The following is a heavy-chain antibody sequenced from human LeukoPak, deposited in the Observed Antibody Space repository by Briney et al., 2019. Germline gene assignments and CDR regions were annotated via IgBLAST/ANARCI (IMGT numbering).Heavy chain of an antibody. CDR3: ARENYYDSSGYLNWFDP. V-gene: IGHV4-39*07. CDR1: GGSISSTSYY. CDR2: IFYSGST. J-gene: IGHJ5*02. D-gene: IGHD3-22*01. Sequence: PSETLSLTCTVSGGSISSTSYYWGWIRQPPGKGLQWIGSIFYSGSTYDNPSLKSRVTMSVDTSKNQFSLKLSSVTAADTAVYYCARENYYDSSGYLNWFDPWGQGTLVTVSS.